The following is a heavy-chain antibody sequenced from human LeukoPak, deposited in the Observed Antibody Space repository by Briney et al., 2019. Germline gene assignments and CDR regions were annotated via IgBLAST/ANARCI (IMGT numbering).Heavy chain of an antibody. CDR2: IYSGGST. CDR1: GFTVSSNY. Sequence: PGGSLRLSCAASGFTVSSNYMSWVRQAPVKGLEWVSVIYSGGSTYYADSVKGRFTISRDNFKNTLYLQMNSLRAEDTAVYYCARDLESGGPFDYWGQGTLVTVSS. D-gene: IGHD2/OR15-2a*01. J-gene: IGHJ4*02. V-gene: IGHV3-66*01. CDR3: ARDLESGGPFDY.